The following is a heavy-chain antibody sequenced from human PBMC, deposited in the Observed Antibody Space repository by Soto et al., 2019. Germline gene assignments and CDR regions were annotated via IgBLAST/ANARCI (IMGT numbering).Heavy chain of an antibody. CDR3: ARGDSSGYYWQNDAFAI. CDR2: ISYDGSNK. J-gene: IGHJ3*02. Sequence: PGGSLRLSCAASGFTFSSYAMHWVRQAPGKGLEWVAVISYDGSNKYYADSVKGRFTISRDNSKNTLYLQMNSLRAEDTAVYYCARGDSSGYYWQNDAFAIWGQGTMVTVSS. V-gene: IGHV3-30-3*01. CDR1: GFTFSSYA. D-gene: IGHD3-22*01.